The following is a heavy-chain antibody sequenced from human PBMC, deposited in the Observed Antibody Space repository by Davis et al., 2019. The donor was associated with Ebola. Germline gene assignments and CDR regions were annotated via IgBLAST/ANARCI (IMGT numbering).Heavy chain of an antibody. D-gene: IGHD6-19*01. CDR3: ARDRYSSGPNWFGP. V-gene: IGHV3-48*02. Sequence: GESLKISCVASGFTFSTYSMNWVRQAPGKGLEWVSYISTSTTTTYYADSVRGRFTISRDNAKNSLYLQMNSLRDEDTAVYYCARDRYSSGPNWFGPWGQGTLVTVSS. CDR2: ISTSTTTT. J-gene: IGHJ5*02. CDR1: GFTFSTYS.